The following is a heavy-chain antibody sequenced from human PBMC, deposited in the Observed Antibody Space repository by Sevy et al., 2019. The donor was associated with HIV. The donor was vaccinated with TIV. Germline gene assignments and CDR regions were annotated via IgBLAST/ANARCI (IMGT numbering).Heavy chain of an antibody. D-gene: IGHD5-12*01. V-gene: IGHV4-38-2*02. Sequence: SETLSLTCAVSGYSISSGYYWGWIRQPPGKGLEWIGNIYHSGDTYYNPTLKSRVTISVDTSKNHFSLTLNSLTAADTAVYYCAGEGAGGTSGYFPYWGQGTLVTVSS. CDR3: AGEGAGGTSGYFPY. J-gene: IGHJ4*02. CDR1: GYSISSGYY. CDR2: IYHSGDT.